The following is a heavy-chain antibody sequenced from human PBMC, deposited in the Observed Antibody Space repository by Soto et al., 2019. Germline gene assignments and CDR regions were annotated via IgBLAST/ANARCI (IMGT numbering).Heavy chain of an antibody. CDR3: ARGPGSSSSGRIDY. CDR1: GDSITSGGYY. CDR2: IYGSGGSGST. J-gene: IGHJ4*02. V-gene: IGHV4-31*03. Sequence: PSETLSLTCTVTGDSITSGGYYWSWIRQHPGKGLEWLGYIYGSGGSGSTLYNPSLKSRITLSVDTSKTQFSLNLSSVTVADTAVYYFARGPGSSSSGRIDYWGQGTLVTVSS. D-gene: IGHD6-6*01.